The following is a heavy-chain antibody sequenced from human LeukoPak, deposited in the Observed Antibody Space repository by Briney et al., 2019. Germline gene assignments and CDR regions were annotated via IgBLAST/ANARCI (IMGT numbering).Heavy chain of an antibody. CDR1: GFTFSSYG. D-gene: IGHD3-10*01. Sequence: GRSLRLSCAASGFTFSSYGMHWVRQAPGKGLEWVAVIWYDGSNKYYADSVKGRFTISRDNSKNTLYLQMNSLRAEDTAVYYCARANTYGSNYYYGMDVWGQGTTVTVSS. CDR3: ARANTYGSNYYYGMDV. V-gene: IGHV3-33*01. CDR2: IWYDGSNK. J-gene: IGHJ6*02.